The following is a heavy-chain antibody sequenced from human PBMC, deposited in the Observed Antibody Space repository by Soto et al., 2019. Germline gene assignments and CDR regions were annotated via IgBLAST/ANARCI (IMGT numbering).Heavy chain of an antibody. CDR1: GFTSSVHT. Sequence: EVQLVESGGGLVKLGDSLKLSCAAFGFTSSVHTMPWFGKAPGRGLEGVSSISSSGAYIHYADSVKGRFTISRDNANNSRYLQMNSLRAEDTAPYYCAGRIAAGGGMDVWGQGTTVSVSS. CDR3: AGRIAAGGGMDV. J-gene: IGHJ6*02. CDR2: ISSSGAYI. V-gene: IGHV3-21*01. D-gene: IGHD6-13*01.